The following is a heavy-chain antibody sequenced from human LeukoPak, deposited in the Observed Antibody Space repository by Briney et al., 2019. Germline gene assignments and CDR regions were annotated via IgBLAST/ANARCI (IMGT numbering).Heavy chain of an antibody. CDR2: INHSGST. CDR1: GGSISSGGYA. Sequence: SQTLSLSCAVSGGSISSGGYAWGWIRQPPGKGLEWIGYINHSGSTYYNPSLKSRVIISVDRSKNQFSLNLSSVTAADTAVYYCARGVVVVVAATGFYFDYWGHRTPVT. D-gene: IGHD2-15*01. CDR3: ARGVVVVVAATGFYFDY. V-gene: IGHV4-30-2*01. J-gene: IGHJ4*01.